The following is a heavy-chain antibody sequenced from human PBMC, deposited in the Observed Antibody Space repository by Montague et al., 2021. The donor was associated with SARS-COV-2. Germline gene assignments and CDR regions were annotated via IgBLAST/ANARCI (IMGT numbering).Heavy chain of an antibody. CDR2: IYYRGST. Sequence: SETLSLTCTVPGGSISSNYWNWTRQPPGRGLEWIGYIYYRGSTNYNPSLESRVTISADTSKNHFSLKLRSVTAADTAVYYCAREISGPDYFDYWGQGTLVTVSS. J-gene: IGHJ4*02. D-gene: IGHD3-10*01. V-gene: IGHV4-59*01. CDR3: AREISGPDYFDY. CDR1: GGSISSNY.